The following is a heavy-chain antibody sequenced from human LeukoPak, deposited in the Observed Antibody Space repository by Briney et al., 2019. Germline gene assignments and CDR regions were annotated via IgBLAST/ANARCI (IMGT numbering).Heavy chain of an antibody. CDR3: ARDGYYGSGAFLVGFDM. Sequence: SETLSLTCSVSGASISSFFWNWIRQPAGKGLEWIGRIYAGGSTNYNPSPKSRVTMSVDTSKSQFSLKLNSVTAADTAVYYCARDGYYGSGAFLVGFDMWGQGTKVTVSS. D-gene: IGHD3-10*01. CDR1: GASISSFF. V-gene: IGHV4-4*07. CDR2: IYAGGST. J-gene: IGHJ3*02.